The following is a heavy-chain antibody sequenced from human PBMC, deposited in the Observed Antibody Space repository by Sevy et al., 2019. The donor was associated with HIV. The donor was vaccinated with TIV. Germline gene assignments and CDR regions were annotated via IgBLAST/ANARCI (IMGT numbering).Heavy chain of an antibody. CDR3: ARHRRSWELLYYFDS. CDR1: GGSSSSSSYH. D-gene: IGHD1-26*01. Sequence: SETLSLRCTVSGGSSSSSSYHWGWIRQPPGKGLEWIGSIYYTGNTYYSPSLKSRVTISVDTSKNQFSLNLRSVTAADTAVYYCARHRRSWELLYYFDSWGAGALVTVSS. CDR2: IYYTGNT. J-gene: IGHJ4*02. V-gene: IGHV4-39*01.